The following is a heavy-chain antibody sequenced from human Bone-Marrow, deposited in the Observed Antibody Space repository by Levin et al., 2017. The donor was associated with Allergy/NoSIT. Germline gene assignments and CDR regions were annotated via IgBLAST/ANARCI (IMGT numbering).Heavy chain of an antibody. Sequence: GESLKISCAASGFTFSNYAMHWVRQAPGKGPEWVAAISYEGTYKYFGDSVKGRFTVSRDNSKNTLFLQMDSLRPEDTAVYYCVKSLRTTRNNSASYFYYGLDVWGQGTTVIVSS. CDR3: VKSLRTTRNNSASYFYYGLDV. D-gene: IGHD1-14*01. V-gene: IGHV3-30*18. J-gene: IGHJ6*02. CDR1: GFTFSNYA. CDR2: ISYEGTYK.